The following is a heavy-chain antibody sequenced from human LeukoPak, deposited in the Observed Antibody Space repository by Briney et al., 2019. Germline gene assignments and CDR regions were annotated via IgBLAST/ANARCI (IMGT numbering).Heavy chain of an antibody. CDR1: GFTVSGNY. CDR2: IYTAGST. V-gene: IGHV3-53*01. J-gene: IGHJ4*02. CDR3: AGGNTWPGLSY. D-gene: IGHD6-25*01. Sequence: PGGSLRLSCAASGFTVSGNYVSWVRQAPGKGLEWVSVIYTAGSTYNADSAKGRFTISRDKSKNTLYLQMNTLRAEDTAVYFCAGGNTWPGLSYWGQGTLLTVSS.